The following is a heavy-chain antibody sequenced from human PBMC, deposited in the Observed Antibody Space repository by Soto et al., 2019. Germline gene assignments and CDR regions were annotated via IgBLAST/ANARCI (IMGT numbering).Heavy chain of an antibody. CDR2: IIPIFGTA. CDR1: GGTFSSYA. J-gene: IGHJ6*02. CDR3: ATQGRDCGGDCSTRYYYYGMDV. V-gene: IGHV1-69*01. Sequence: QVQLVQSGAEVKKPGSSVKVSCKASGGTFSSYAISWVRQAPGQGLEWMGGIIPIFGTANYAQKFQGRVTITADESTSTAYMELSSLRSEDTAVYYCATQGRDCGGDCSTRYYYYGMDVWGQGTTVTVSS. D-gene: IGHD2-21*02.